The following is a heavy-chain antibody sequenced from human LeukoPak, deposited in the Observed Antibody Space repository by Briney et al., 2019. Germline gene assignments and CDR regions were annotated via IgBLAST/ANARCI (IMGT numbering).Heavy chain of an antibody. CDR3: ASSETGKDY. D-gene: IGHD1-1*01. V-gene: IGHV4-59*01. CDR2: IYYSGST. Sequence: SETLSLTCTVSGGSISSYYWSWIRQPPGKGLEWIGYIYYSGSTNYNPSLKSRVTISVDTSKNQFSLKLSSVTAADTAVYYCASSETGKDYWGQGTLVTVSS. CDR1: GGSISSYY. J-gene: IGHJ4*02.